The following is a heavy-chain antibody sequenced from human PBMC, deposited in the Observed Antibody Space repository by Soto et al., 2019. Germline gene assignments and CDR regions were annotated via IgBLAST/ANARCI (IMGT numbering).Heavy chain of an antibody. CDR1: GFTFSSYA. CDR3: AKDQTPQRITMIVVVITCFDY. Sequence: GGSLRLSCTASGFTFSSYAMSWVRQAPGKGLEWVSAISGSGGSTYYADSVKGRFTISRANSKNTLYLQMNSLRAEDTAVYYCAKDQTPQRITMIVVVITCFDYWGHGTLVTVFS. D-gene: IGHD3-22*01. V-gene: IGHV3-23*01. J-gene: IGHJ4*01. CDR2: ISGSGGST.